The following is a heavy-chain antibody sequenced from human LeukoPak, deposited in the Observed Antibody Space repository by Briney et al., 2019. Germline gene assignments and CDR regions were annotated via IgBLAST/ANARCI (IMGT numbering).Heavy chain of an antibody. Sequence: ASVKVSCKAPGYTFNSYYMHWVRQAPGQGLEWMGIINPSGDSRSYAQKFQDRVTMTRDTSTSTVYMEVSSLRSEDTAVYFCAMGRQWLEDWFDPWGQGTLVTVSS. CDR3: AMGRQWLEDWFDP. CDR2: INPSGDSR. CDR1: GYTFNSYY. V-gene: IGHV1-46*02. D-gene: IGHD6-19*01. J-gene: IGHJ5*02.